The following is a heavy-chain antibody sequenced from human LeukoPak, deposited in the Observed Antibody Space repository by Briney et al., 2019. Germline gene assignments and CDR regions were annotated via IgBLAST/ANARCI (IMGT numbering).Heavy chain of an antibody. J-gene: IGHJ4*02. CDR2: IYHSGST. CDR3: ARLRRVGATPFDY. CDR1: GYSISSVYY. D-gene: IGHD1-26*01. Sequence: SETLSLTCIVSGYSISSVYYWGWIRQPPGKGLEWIGSIYHSGSTHYNPSLKSRVTISVDTSKNQFSLKLSSVTAADTAMYYCARLRRVGATPFDYWGQGTLVTVSS. V-gene: IGHV4-38-2*02.